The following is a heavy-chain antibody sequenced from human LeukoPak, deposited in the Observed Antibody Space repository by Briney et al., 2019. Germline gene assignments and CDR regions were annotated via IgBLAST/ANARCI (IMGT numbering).Heavy chain of an antibody. V-gene: IGHV2-5*02. CDR2: IYWDDDK. D-gene: IGHD4-11*01. Sequence: SGPTLVKPTQTLTLTCNFSVFSLSTSGVGVGWIRQPTGKPPAWLALIYWDDDKHYSPCLKSRLTITKDTSKNQVVLTMTSMDPVDTATYYCAHIRYDYTRLDYWGQGTLVTISS. CDR3: AHIRYDYTRLDY. J-gene: IGHJ4*02. CDR1: VFSLSTSGVG.